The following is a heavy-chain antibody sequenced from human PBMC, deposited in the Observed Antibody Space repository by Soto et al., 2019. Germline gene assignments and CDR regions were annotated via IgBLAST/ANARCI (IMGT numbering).Heavy chain of an antibody. Sequence: QVQLVQSGAEVKKPGSSVNVSCKASGGTFSSYAISWVRQAPGQGREWMGGIIPIFGTANYAQKFQGRVTITADESTSTAYMELSSLRSEDTAVYYCASSPNYYDSSGYNFQHWGQGTLVTVSS. J-gene: IGHJ1*01. V-gene: IGHV1-69*12. CDR1: GGTFSSYA. CDR2: IIPIFGTA. CDR3: ASSPNYYDSSGYNFQH. D-gene: IGHD3-22*01.